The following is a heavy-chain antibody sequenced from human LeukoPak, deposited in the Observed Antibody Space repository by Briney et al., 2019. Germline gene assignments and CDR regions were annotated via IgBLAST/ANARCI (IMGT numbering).Heavy chain of an antibody. CDR3: AIPPGYCGNHCSGYH. J-gene: IGHJ5*02. CDR2: IHPGGYET. D-gene: IGHD2-21*02. CDR1: GTSISNSR. V-gene: IGHV5-51*01. Sequence: GESKDSSNEGSGTSISNSRIGWVRQIPGKGLELIGIIHPGGYETRYNPCFHGLTTIAVNTTISTAYLQWSRVKASDTARYYCAIPPGYCGNHCSGYHWGQGNLGTVSS.